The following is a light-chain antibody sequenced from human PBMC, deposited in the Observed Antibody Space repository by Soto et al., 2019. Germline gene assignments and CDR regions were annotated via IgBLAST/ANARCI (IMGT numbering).Light chain of an antibody. CDR2: EDN. Sequence: NFMLTQPHSVSESPGKTVTISCTRSSGSIASNYVQWYQQRSGSSPTTVIYEDNQRPSGVPDRFSGSIDSSSNSASLTISGLETEDEAYYYCQSYDATNQVFGGGTKLTVL. CDR1: SGSIASNY. V-gene: IGLV6-57*01. J-gene: IGLJ3*02. CDR3: QSYDATNQV.